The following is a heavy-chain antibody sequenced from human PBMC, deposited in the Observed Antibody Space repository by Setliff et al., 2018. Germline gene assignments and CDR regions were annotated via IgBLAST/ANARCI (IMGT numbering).Heavy chain of an antibody. J-gene: IGHJ4*02. V-gene: IGHV4-34*12. CDR2: IIHSGST. D-gene: IGHD2-15*01. CDR1: GGSSSGYY. CDR3: ARSFSRSEKFLLDY. Sequence: SETLSLTCAVYGGSSSGYYWSWIRQPPGKRLEWIGEIIHSGSTNYNPSLKSRVTISMDTSKNQFSLKVSSVTAADTAVYYCARSFSRSEKFLLDYWGQGALVTVSS.